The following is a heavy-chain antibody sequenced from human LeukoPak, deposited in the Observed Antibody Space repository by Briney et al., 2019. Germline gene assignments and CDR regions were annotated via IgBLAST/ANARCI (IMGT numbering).Heavy chain of an antibody. J-gene: IGHJ4*02. CDR2: IVPLFGTA. Sequence: ASVKVSCKASGYTFTSYGISWVRQAPGQGLEWMGGIVPLFGTAHYEQEFQGRVTITADKSTSTAYIDLSSLRSEDTAMYYCARSDYYFESGSLQAPFDDWGQGTLVTVSS. CDR1: GYTFTSYG. D-gene: IGHD3-10*01. V-gene: IGHV1-69*06. CDR3: ARSDYYFESGSLQAPFDD.